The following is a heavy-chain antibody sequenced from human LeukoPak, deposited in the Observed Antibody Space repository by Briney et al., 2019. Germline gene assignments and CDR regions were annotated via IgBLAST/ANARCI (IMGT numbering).Heavy chain of an antibody. CDR1: GFTVRSKY. J-gene: IGHJ6*03. CDR3: AKGNYYYYNYMDV. V-gene: IGHV3-53*01. Sequence: PGGSLRLSCAASGFTVRSKYMSWVRQAPGMGLEWVSVIYTDGNTYYEDSVKGRFTISRDKSKNTVYLQMNSLRAEDTAVYYCAKGNYYYYNYMDVWGRGTTVTVSS. D-gene: IGHD1-1*01. CDR2: IYTDGNT.